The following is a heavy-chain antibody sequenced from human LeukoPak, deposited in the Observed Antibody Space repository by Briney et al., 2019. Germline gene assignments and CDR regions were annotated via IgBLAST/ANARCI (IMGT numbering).Heavy chain of an antibody. D-gene: IGHD4-11*01. V-gene: IGHV3-48*03. CDR1: GFTFSNYE. Sequence: GSLRPSCAASGFTFSNYEMNWVRQAPGKGLEWISHISNFGDIIHYADSVEGRFTISRDNAKNSLYLQMNSLRAEDTAVYYCAKDATAVIGTVYMDVWGKGTTVTISS. J-gene: IGHJ6*03. CDR3: AKDATAVIGTVYMDV. CDR2: ISNFGDII.